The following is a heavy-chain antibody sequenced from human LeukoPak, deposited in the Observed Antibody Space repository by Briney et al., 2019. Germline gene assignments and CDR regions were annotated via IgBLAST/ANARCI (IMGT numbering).Heavy chain of an antibody. CDR2: INPNSGGT. V-gene: IGHV1-2*02. CDR3: ARRPLTYDCSGGSCYLLYYFDY. Sequence: VASVKVSCKASGYTFTGYYMHWVRQAPGQGLEWMGWINPNSGGTNYAQKFQGRVTMTRDTSISTAYMELSRLRSDDTAVYYCARRPLTYDCSGGSCYLLYYFDYWGQGTLVTVSS. CDR1: GYTFTGYY. J-gene: IGHJ4*02. D-gene: IGHD2-15*01.